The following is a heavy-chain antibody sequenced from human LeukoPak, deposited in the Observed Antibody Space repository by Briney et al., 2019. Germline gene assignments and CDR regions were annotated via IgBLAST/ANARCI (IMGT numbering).Heavy chain of an antibody. CDR1: GGAISSYY. CDR2: IHSTGST. Sequence: SETLSLTCTVSGGAISSYYWSWIRQPPGKGLEWIGYIHSTGSTNYNPSLKSRVTISVDTSKNQFFLKLSSVTAADTAVYYCARAKLGEFSLLDYSGQGTLVTVSS. CDR3: ARAKLGEFSLLDY. J-gene: IGHJ4*02. D-gene: IGHD3-16*01. V-gene: IGHV4-59*01.